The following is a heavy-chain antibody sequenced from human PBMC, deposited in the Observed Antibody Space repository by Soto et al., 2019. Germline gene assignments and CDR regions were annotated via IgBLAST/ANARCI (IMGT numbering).Heavy chain of an antibody. Sequence: ACSLRLSCAASGFTFRNFAMNWVRQAPGKGLEWLSYISPGRRYAAYADSVKGPFTISTDNAKRSLCLQMMSLTAEDPAIYYCVRGGGGGLYDPWRQGTVVTVSS. CDR3: VRGGGGGLYDP. J-gene: IGHJ5*02. D-gene: IGHD2-15*01. CDR2: ISPGRRYA. V-gene: IGHV3-21*05. CDR1: GFTFRNFA.